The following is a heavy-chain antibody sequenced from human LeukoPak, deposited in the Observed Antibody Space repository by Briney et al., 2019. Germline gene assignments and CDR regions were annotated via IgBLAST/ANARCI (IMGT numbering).Heavy chain of an antibody. V-gene: IGHV3-30*04. Sequence: PGGSLRLSCAASGFTFSSYPMHWVRQAPGKGLEWVAVISYDGSNKYYGDSVKGRFTISRDNSKNTLYLQMNRLRAEDTAVYYCASRHYDFGYYWGQGTLVTVSS. J-gene: IGHJ4*02. D-gene: IGHD4-17*01. CDR3: ASRHYDFGYY. CDR2: ISYDGSNK. CDR1: GFTFSSYP.